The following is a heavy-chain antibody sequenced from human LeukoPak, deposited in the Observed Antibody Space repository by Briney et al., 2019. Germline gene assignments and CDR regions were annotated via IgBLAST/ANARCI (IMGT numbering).Heavy chain of an antibody. J-gene: IGHJ4*02. CDR3: AKVKELTFDY. Sequence: GGPLRLSCAATGFTFSSYAMSSVRKAPGKGLEWVSAISGSGGSTYYADSVKGRFTISRDNSKNTLYLQMNSLRAEDTAVYYCAKVKELTFDYWGQGTLVTVSS. CDR1: GFTFSSYA. CDR2: ISGSGGST. V-gene: IGHV3-23*01. D-gene: IGHD1-26*01.